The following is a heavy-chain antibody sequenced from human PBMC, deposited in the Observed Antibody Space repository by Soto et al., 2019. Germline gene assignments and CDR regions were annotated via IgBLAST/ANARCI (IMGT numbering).Heavy chain of an antibody. Sequence: EVQLVESGGGLVQPGGSLKLSCAASGFTFSDHYMDWVRQAPGKGLEWVGRTRNKANSYTTEYAASVKGRFTISRDDSQNSPYLQMHRLKTEHTAVYYCPRVVGAPNWFDPWGQGTLVTVSS. D-gene: IGHD1-26*01. CDR2: TRNKANSYTT. CDR1: GFTFSDHY. CDR3: PRVVGAPNWFDP. V-gene: IGHV3-72*01. J-gene: IGHJ5*02.